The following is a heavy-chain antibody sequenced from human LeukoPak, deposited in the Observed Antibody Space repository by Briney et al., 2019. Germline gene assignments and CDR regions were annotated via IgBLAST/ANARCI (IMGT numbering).Heavy chain of an antibody. CDR2: IYHSGST. D-gene: IGHD3-3*01. J-gene: IGHJ5*02. CDR3: ARMRRKRIFGVVNDNWFDP. V-gene: IGHV4-38-2*01. Sequence: SETLSLTCAVSGYSISSGYYWGWIRQPPGKGLEWIGSIYHSGSTYYNPSLKSRVTISVDTSKNQFSPKLSSVTAADTAVYYCARMRRKRIFGVVNDNWFDPWGQGTLVTVSS. CDR1: GYSISSGYY.